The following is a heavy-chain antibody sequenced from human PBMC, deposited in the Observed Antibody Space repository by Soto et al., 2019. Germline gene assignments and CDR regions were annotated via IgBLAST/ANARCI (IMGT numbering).Heavy chain of an antibody. CDR1: GGTFSSYA. J-gene: IGHJ6*02. CDR3: AIKYGSGITAGTYYYYDGMDV. CDR2: IIPIFGTA. Sequence: QVQLVQSGAEVKKPGSSVKVSCKASGGTFSSYAISWVRQAPGQGLEWMGGIIPIFGTAKYAQKFQGRVTRAADEPTCPVAVELSRLISGDTAVYYCAIKYGSGITAGTYYYYDGMDVWGQGTTVTVSS. D-gene: IGHD3-10*01. V-gene: IGHV1-69*01.